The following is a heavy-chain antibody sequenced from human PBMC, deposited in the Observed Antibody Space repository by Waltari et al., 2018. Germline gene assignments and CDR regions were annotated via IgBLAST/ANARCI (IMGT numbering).Heavy chain of an antibody. CDR2: ISGSGGST. CDR3: AKDAQWIQLWLVY. V-gene: IGHV3-23*01. CDR1: GFTFSSSA. D-gene: IGHD5-18*01. Sequence: EVQLLESGGGLVQPGGSLRLSCADSGFTFSSSAMSWVRQAPGKGMELVPAISGSGGSTYYADSVKGRFTISRDNAKNTLYLQMNSLRAEDTAVYYCAKDAQWIQLWLVYWGQGTLVTVSS. J-gene: IGHJ4*02.